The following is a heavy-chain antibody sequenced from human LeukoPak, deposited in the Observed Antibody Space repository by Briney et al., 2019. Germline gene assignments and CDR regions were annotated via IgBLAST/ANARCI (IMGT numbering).Heavy chain of an antibody. CDR2: ISWDGGRT. D-gene: IGHD6-13*01. V-gene: IGHV3-43*01. CDR1: GFTFDAYT. J-gene: IGHJ6*03. Sequence: GGSLRLSCAASGFTFDAYTIHWVRQAPGKGLEWVSLISWDGGRTYYADSVKGRFTISRDNSKNSLHLQMNSLRIEDTALYYCVKDKGSSSWYNNMDVWGKGTTVTVSS. CDR3: VKDKGSSSWYNNMDV.